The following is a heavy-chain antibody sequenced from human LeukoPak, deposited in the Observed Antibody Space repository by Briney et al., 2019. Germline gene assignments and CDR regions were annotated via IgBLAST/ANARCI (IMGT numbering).Heavy chain of an antibody. CDR2: IYYSGST. Sequence: SETLSLTCTVSGGSIRSYYWSWIRQPPGKGLEWIGYIYYSGSTNYNPSLKSRVTISVDTSKNQFSLKLSSVTAADTAVYYCARGYYYGSGSSTEMDYWGQGTLVTVSS. V-gene: IGHV4-59*01. CDR1: GGSIRSYY. D-gene: IGHD3-10*01. CDR3: ARGYYYGSGSSTEMDY. J-gene: IGHJ4*02.